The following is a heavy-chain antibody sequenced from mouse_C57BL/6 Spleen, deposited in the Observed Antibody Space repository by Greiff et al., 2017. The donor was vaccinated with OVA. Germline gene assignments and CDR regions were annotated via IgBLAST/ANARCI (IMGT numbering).Heavy chain of an antibody. D-gene: IGHD1-1*01. CDR2: IDPSDSYT. Sequence: QVQLQQPGAELVKPGASVKLSCKASGYTFTSYWMQWVKQRPGQGLEWIGEIDPSDSYTNYNQKFKGKATLTVDTSSSTAYMQLSSLTSADSAVYYCARGYGSSYEDAMDYWGQGTSVTVSA. V-gene: IGHV1-50*01. J-gene: IGHJ4*01. CDR1: GYTFTSYW. CDR3: ARGYGSSYEDAMDY.